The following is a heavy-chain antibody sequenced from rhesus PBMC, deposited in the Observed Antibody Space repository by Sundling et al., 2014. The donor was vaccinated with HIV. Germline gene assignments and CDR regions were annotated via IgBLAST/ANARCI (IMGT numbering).Heavy chain of an antibody. CDR3: ARDRIAAGRYYGLDS. J-gene: IGHJ6*01. V-gene: IGHV4-169*02. Sequence: QVQLQESGPAVVKPSETLSVTCAVSGGSISSSYWSWIRQAPGKGLEWIGYIYGSGSPTNYNPSLRSRVTLSVDTSKNQFSLKLSSVTAADTAVYYCARDRIAAGRYYGLDSWGQGVVVTVSS. D-gene: IGHD6-13*01. CDR2: IYGSGSPT. CDR1: GGSISSSY.